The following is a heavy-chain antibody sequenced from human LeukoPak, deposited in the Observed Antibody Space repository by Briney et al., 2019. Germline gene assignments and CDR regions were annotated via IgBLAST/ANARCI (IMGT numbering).Heavy chain of an antibody. D-gene: IGHD2-8*01. V-gene: IGHV3-74*01. J-gene: IGHJ5*02. CDR3: LRVDDTNGHNWFDP. CDR2: IIGDGTRT. CDR1: GFSFSYYW. Sequence: GSLILSCAASGFSFSYYWMHWVRQGSGKGPVWVSRIIGDGTRTDYADSVKGRFTISRDNAKSTLYLQMNSLTVEDTAVYYCLRVDDTNGHNWFDPWGQGTLATVSS.